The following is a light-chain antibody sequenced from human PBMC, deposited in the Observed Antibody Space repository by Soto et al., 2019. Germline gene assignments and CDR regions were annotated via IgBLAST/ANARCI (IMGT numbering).Light chain of an antibody. Sequence: QSALTQPASVSGSPGQSLTISCTGTSSDVGGYNYVSWYQQHPAKAPKLMIYDVSNRPSGVSNRFSGSKSGNTASLTMSGLQAEDEADYYCSSYTSSSTVVFGGGTKVAVL. CDR1: SSDVGGYNY. V-gene: IGLV2-14*01. CDR2: DVS. CDR3: SSYTSSSTVV. J-gene: IGLJ2*01.